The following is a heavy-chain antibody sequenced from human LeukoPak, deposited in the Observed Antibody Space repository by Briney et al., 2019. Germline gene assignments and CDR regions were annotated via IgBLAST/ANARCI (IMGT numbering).Heavy chain of an antibody. Sequence: GGSLRLSCAASGFTFSSYAMHWVRQAPGKGLEWVAVISYDGSNKYYADSVKGRFTISRDNSKNTLYLQMNSLRAEDTAVYYCARDGVDIVVVPAAPYLDYWGQGTLVTVSS. CDR3: ARDGVDIVVVPAAPYLDY. V-gene: IGHV3-30*01. J-gene: IGHJ4*02. D-gene: IGHD2-2*01. CDR2: ISYDGSNK. CDR1: GFTFSSYA.